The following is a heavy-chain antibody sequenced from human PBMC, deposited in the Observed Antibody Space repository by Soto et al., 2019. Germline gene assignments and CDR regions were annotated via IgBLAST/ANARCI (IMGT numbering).Heavy chain of an antibody. CDR1: GGSISSYY. V-gene: IGHV4-59*01. D-gene: IGHD3-10*01. J-gene: IGHJ4*02. CDR2: IYYSGST. CDR3: ARGGDYYGSGSYSIGY. Sequence: SETLSLTCTVSGGSISSYYWSWIRQPPGKGLEWIGYIYYSGSTNYNPSLKSRVTISVDTSKNQFSLKLSSVTAADTAVYYCARGGDYYGSGSYSIGYWGQGTLVTVSS.